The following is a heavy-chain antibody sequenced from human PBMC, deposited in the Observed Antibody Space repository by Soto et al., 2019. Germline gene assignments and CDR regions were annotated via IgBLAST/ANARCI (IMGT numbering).Heavy chain of an antibody. CDR1: GYTFTKYY. Sequence: XVKVSCKASGYTFTKYYVDWVRHAPGQGLEWMGIINPDGGSTNYAQKFQGRVTMTRDTSTSTVYMELRSLRSEDTAVYYCARDPPRSWDSSGFDYWGQGTLVTVSS. CDR2: INPDGGST. CDR3: ARDPPRSWDSSGFDY. J-gene: IGHJ4*02. V-gene: IGHV1-46*01. D-gene: IGHD3-22*01.